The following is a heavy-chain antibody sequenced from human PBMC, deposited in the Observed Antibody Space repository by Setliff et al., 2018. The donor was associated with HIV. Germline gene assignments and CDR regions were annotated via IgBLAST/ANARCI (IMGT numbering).Heavy chain of an antibody. CDR3: ARDGREDYGYARGAFDI. J-gene: IGHJ3*02. V-gene: IGHV1-18*01. CDR1: GYTFTSYG. Sequence: ASVKVSCKASGYTFTSYGISWVRQAPGQGLEWMGWISAYNGNTNYAQKLQGRVTMTTDTSTSTAYMELRGLRSDDTAVYYCARDGREDYGYARGAFDIWGQGTMVTVSS. D-gene: IGHD4-17*01. CDR2: ISAYNGNT.